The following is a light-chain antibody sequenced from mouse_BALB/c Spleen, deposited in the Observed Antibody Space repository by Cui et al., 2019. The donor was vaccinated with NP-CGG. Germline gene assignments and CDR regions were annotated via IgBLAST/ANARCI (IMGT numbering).Light chain of an antibody. V-gene: IGLV1*01. Sequence: QAVLTHASPLTTSPCPPLPLNWRSSTGAVTISNYANWVQEKPDHLFTGLIGGTKNRAPGVPSRFSGSLIGDKAALTITGAQTEDEEIYFCALWYSNHWVFGGGTKLTVL. CDR2: GTK. CDR3: ALWYSNHWV. J-gene: IGLJ1*01. CDR1: TGAVTISNY.